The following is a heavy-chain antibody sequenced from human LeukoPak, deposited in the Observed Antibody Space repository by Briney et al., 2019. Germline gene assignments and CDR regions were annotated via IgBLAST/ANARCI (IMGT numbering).Heavy chain of an antibody. CDR1: GFTFSTYP. D-gene: IGHD3-22*01. Sequence: GGSLRLSCAASGFTFSTYPMNWVRQAPGKGLEWVSAISGSGGSTYYADSVKGRFTISRDNSKNTLYLQMNSLRAEDTAVYYCARSQYYYDSSGYWYWGQGTLVTVSS. V-gene: IGHV3-23*01. CDR3: ARSQYYYDSSGYWY. CDR2: ISGSGGST. J-gene: IGHJ4*02.